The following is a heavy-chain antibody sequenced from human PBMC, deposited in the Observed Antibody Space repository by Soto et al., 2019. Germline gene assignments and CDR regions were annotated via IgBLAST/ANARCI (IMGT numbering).Heavy chain of an antibody. Sequence: TGGFLRLSCAASGVTFSGSAVHWVRQASGKGLEWVGRIRSKANSYATAYAASVKGRFTISRDDSKNTAYLQMNSLKTEDTAVYYCTIFYSNQPYGMDVWGQGTTVTVSS. D-gene: IGHD4-4*01. J-gene: IGHJ6*02. CDR1: GVTFSGSA. CDR3: TIFYSNQPYGMDV. CDR2: IRSKANSYAT. V-gene: IGHV3-73*01.